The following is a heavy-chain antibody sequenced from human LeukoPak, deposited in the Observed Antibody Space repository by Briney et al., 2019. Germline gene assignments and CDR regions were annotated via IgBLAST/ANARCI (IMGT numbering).Heavy chain of an antibody. V-gene: IGHV3-48*03. CDR2: ISSSGSTI. D-gene: IGHD3-10*01. CDR3: ARLIGSGSLGFDY. Sequence: PGGSLRLSCAASGFTFSSYEMNWVRQGPGKGLEWVSYISSSGSTIYYADSVKCRFTISRDNAENSLYLQMNSLRAEDTAVYYCARLIGSGSLGFDYWGQGTLVTVSS. J-gene: IGHJ4*02. CDR1: GFTFSSYE.